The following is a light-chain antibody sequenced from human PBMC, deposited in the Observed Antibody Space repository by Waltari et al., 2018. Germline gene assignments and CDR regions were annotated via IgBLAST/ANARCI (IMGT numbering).Light chain of an antibody. CDR1: SSNIGSNA. CDR3: AAWDESLNGVVV. Sequence: QSVLTQPPSVSGTPGQRVIISCSGSSSNIGSNAVNWYQQLPGTAPKPLIYSTKQRPSGVPNRFSCAKSGTSGSLAISGLQSEDEGDYYCAAWDESLNGVVVFGGGTKLTVL. J-gene: IGLJ2*01. CDR2: STK. V-gene: IGLV1-44*01.